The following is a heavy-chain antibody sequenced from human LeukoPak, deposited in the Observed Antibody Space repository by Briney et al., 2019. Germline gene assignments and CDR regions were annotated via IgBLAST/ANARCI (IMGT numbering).Heavy chain of an antibody. V-gene: IGHV4-34*01. CDR2: INHSGST. CDR1: GGSFSGYH. CDR3: TYSSSALPYNWFDP. J-gene: IGHJ5*02. D-gene: IGHD6-6*01. Sequence: PSETLSLTCAVYGGSFSGYHWSWIRQPPGKGLEWIGEINHSGSTNYNPSLESRVTISVDTSKNQFSLKLSSVTAADTAVYYCTYSSSALPYNWFDPWGQGTLVTVSS.